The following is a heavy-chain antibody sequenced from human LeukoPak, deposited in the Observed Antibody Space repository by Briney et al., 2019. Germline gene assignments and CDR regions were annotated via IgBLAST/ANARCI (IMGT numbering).Heavy chain of an antibody. CDR2: ISSSSSYI. Sequence: GGSLRLSCAASGFTFSSYSMNWVRQAPGKGLEWVSSISSSSSYIYYADSVKGRFTISRDNAKNSLYLQMNSLRAEDTAVYYCARVNSGYYYIDYWGQGTLVTVSS. V-gene: IGHV3-21*01. CDR3: ARVNSGYYYIDY. D-gene: IGHD3-22*01. J-gene: IGHJ4*02. CDR1: GFTFSSYS.